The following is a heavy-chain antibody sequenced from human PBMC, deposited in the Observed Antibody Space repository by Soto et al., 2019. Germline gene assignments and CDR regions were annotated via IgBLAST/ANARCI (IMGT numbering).Heavy chain of an antibody. J-gene: IGHJ4*02. V-gene: IGHV4-34*01. CDR2: INHSGST. Sequence: SETLSLPCAVYGGSFSGYYWSWIRQPPGKGLEWIGEINHSGSTNYNPSLKSRVTISVDTSKNQFSLKLSSVTAADTAVYYCARDVAKDYWGQGTLVTVSS. CDR1: GGSFSGYY. CDR3: ARDVAKDY. D-gene: IGHD5-12*01.